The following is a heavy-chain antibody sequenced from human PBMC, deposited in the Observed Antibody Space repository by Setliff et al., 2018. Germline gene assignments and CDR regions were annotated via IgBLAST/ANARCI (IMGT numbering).Heavy chain of an antibody. CDR3: ARVVGFGYYTDV. J-gene: IGHJ6*03. D-gene: IGHD3-10*01. CDR1: GYTFTGYY. Sequence: ASVKVSCKASGYTFTGYYMHWVRQAPGQGLEWMGGIIPIFGTANYAQKIQGRVTITADESTSTAYMELSSLRSEDTAVYYCARVVGFGYYTDVWGKGTTVTVSS. CDR2: IIPIFGTA. V-gene: IGHV1-69*13.